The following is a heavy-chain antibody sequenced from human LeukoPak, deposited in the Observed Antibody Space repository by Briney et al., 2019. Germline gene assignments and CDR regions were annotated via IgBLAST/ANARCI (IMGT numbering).Heavy chain of an antibody. CDR3: AKVFAKATTFYYFDY. Sequence: GGSLRLSCAASGFTFSVSGMHWVRQAPGKGLEWVAVISYDGSNKYYADSVKGRFTISRDNSKNTLYLQMNSLRAEDTAVYYCAKVFAKATTFYYFDYWGQGTLVTVSS. D-gene: IGHD2/OR15-2a*01. J-gene: IGHJ4*02. CDR2: ISYDGSNK. CDR1: GFTFSVSG. V-gene: IGHV3-30*18.